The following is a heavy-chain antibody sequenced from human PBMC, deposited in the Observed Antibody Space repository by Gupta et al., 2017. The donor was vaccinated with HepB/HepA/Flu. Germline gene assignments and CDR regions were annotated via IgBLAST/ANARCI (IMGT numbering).Heavy chain of an antibody. CDR1: GFTVSSYW. V-gene: IGHV3-74*01. CDR2: INSDGSST. J-gene: IGHJ3*02. Sequence: EVQLVESGGGLVQPGGSLRLSCAASGFTVSSYWMHWVRQAPGKGLVWVSRINSDGSSTNCADSMKGRFTIARDNAKNTLFLQMNGLSAEDTAVYYCASTVAGTRNAFDIWGQGTMVTVSS. D-gene: IGHD6-19*01. CDR3: ASTVAGTRNAFDI.